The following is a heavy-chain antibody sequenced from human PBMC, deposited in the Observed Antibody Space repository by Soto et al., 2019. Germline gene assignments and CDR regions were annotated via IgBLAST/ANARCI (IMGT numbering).Heavy chain of an antibody. D-gene: IGHD3-16*02. V-gene: IGHV3-30*18. CDR1: GFTFSSYG. J-gene: IGHJ6*02. Sequence: PGGSLRLSCAASGFTFSSYGMHWVRQAPGKGLEWVAVISYDGSNKYYADSVKGRFTISRDNSKNTLYLQMNSLRAEDTAVYYCAKKVNRNPYYYYYGMDGWGQGTTVTVSS. CDR2: ISYDGSNK. CDR3: AKKVNRNPYYYYYGMDG.